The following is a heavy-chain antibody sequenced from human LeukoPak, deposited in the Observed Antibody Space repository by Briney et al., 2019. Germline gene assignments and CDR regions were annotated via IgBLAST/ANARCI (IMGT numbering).Heavy chain of an antibody. CDR2: IYYSGST. CDR3: ARGESYYDFWSGTYHYYGMDV. D-gene: IGHD3-3*01. CDR1: GGSISSYY. Sequence: PSETLSLTCTVSGGSISSYYWSWIRQPPGKGLEWIGYIYYSGSTNYNPSLKSRVTISVDTSKNQFSLKLSSVTAADTAVYYCARGESYYDFWSGTYHYYGMDVWGQGTTVTVSS. V-gene: IGHV4-59*01. J-gene: IGHJ6*02.